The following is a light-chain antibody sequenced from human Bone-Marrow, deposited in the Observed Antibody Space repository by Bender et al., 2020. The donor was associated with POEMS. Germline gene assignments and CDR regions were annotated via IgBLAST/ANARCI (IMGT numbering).Light chain of an antibody. V-gene: IGLV2-23*01. CDR1: TTDVGSYNR. CDR3: CSFVGGVV. CDR2: DGG. J-gene: IGLJ3*02. Sequence: QAALTQPASVSGPPGQAITISCSGTTTDVGSYNRVSWYQHHPGKAPKLIIYDGGRRPSGVSNRFSASKSGDTASLTIAGLQAEDEADYYCCSFVGGVVFGGGTKVTVL.